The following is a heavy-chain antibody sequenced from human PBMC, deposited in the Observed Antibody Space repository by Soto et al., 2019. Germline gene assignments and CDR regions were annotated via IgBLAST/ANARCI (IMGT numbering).Heavy chain of an antibody. J-gene: IGHJ6*02. Sequence: ASVKVSCKASGDTRTDFSMHWGRQAPGQRPEWMGWLSVGNGDTKYSQKFQGRVTITRDTSARTAYMELSNLRSEDTAVYYCATSEGDCGGGSCYNYFYYYGMDVWGQGTTVTVSS. D-gene: IGHD2-15*01. CDR1: GDTRTDFS. CDR3: ATSEGDCGGGSCYNYFYYYGMDV. CDR2: LSVGNGDT. V-gene: IGHV1-3*01.